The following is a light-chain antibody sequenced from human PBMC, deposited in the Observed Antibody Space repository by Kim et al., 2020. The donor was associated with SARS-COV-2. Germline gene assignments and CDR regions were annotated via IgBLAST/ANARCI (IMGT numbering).Light chain of an antibody. CDR1: QSIGTR. V-gene: IGKV1-39*01. Sequence: SVGDRVTIACRASQSIGTRLNWYQQRPGKAPKLLIYAASSLQSGVPSRFSGTGSGTDFTLTISSLQPEDFATYYCQQSYSTPWLAFGGGTKVDIK. CDR2: AAS. J-gene: IGKJ4*01. CDR3: QQSYSTPWLA.